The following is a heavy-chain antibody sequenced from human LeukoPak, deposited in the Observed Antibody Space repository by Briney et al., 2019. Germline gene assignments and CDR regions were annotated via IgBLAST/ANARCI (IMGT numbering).Heavy chain of an antibody. Sequence: GGSLRLSCAVSGFTFSNAWMNWVRQAPGKGLEWVGRIKSKTDGGTTDYAAPVTGRFSISRDDSKNTLYLQMNGLKTEDTAVYYCTTLYLGDGYDYWGQGTLVTVSS. V-gene: IGHV3-15*01. CDR2: IKSKTDGGTT. CDR1: GFTFSNAW. D-gene: IGHD5-24*01. J-gene: IGHJ4*02. CDR3: TTLYLGDGYDY.